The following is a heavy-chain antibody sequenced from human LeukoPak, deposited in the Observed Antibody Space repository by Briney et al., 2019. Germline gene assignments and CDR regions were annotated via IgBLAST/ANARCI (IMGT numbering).Heavy chain of an antibody. CDR1: GFTFSSYA. J-gene: IGHJ4*02. V-gene: IGHV3-23*01. CDR3: ARVYPDVDFWSGYYLLDY. CDR2: IGSDGGST. D-gene: IGHD3-3*01. Sequence: GGSLRLSCAASGFTFSSYAMSWVRQAPGKGLEWVAGIGSDGGSTTYADSVKGRFTISRDNFKNTLYLQMNSLRAEDMAVYCCARVYPDVDFWSGYYLLDYWGQGTLVTVSS.